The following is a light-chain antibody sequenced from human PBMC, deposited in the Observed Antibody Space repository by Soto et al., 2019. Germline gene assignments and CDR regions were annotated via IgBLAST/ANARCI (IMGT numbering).Light chain of an antibody. V-gene: IGKV1-5*01. CDR2: AAS. CDR1: QTISTW. J-gene: IGKJ4*01. CDR3: QQLHSYPLT. Sequence: IQMTQSPSTLSASVGDRVTFTCRASQTISTWLAWYQQKPGEVPELLISAASILQSGVPSRFGGSGSGTEFTLTISSLQPEDFATYYCQQLHSYPLTFGGGTQVEIK.